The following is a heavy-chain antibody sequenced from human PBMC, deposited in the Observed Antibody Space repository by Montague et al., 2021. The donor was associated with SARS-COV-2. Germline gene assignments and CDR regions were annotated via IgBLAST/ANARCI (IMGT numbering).Heavy chain of an antibody. V-gene: IGHV4-4*02. CDR2: IHHSGDT. CDR1: GDSIISTNW. J-gene: IGHJ4*02. Sequence: SETLSLTCGVSGDSIISTNWWSWVRQPPGKGLEWIGEIHHSGDTNYNPSFKSRVTISVDQSKKQYSLKLNFVTAADTAVYYCLRSGGFDNRPDVWGQGVLVIVSS. CDR3: LRSGGFDNRPDV. D-gene: IGHD5-12*01.